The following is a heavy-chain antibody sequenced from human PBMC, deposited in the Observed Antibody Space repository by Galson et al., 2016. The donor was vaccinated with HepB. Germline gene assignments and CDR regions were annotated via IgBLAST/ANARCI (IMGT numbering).Heavy chain of an antibody. D-gene: IGHD3-3*01. V-gene: IGHV3-23*01. J-gene: IGHJ4*02. CDR1: GLSFKKYG. Sequence: SLRLSCAASGLSFKKYGFSWVRQAPGKGLQWVAAISDSDSRTFYADSVKGRFTVSRDNSKNTLDLHMSSLRVEDTAMYYCATLEWLHDYWGQGTLVTVSS. CDR3: ATLEWLHDY. CDR2: ISDSDSRT.